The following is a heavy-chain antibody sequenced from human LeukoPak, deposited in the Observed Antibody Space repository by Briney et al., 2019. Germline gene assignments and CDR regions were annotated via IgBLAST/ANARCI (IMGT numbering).Heavy chain of an antibody. J-gene: IGHJ4*02. Sequence: GGSLSLSCAASGFTFSSYAMHWVRQAPAKGLAWVSAISGSGGSTYYAASVKGRFTISRDNSKNTLYLQMNSLRAQNQAVYYFAKECVAARLLSNFDYWGQGTLGTVSS. CDR2: ISGSGGST. CDR1: GFTFSSYA. V-gene: IGHV3-23*01. D-gene: IGHD6-6*01. CDR3: AKECVAARLLSNFDY.